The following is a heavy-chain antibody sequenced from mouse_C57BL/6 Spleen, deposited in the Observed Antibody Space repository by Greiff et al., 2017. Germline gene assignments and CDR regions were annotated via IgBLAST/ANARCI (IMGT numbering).Heavy chain of an antibody. CDR1: GYTFTSYW. J-gene: IGHJ1*03. V-gene: IGHV1-55*01. CDR2: IYPGSGST. Sequence: QVQLQQPGAELVKPGASVKMSCKASGYTFTSYWITWVKQRPGQGLEWIGDIYPGSGSTNSNEKFKSKATLTVDTSSSTAYMQLSSLTSEDSAGYYCARLYYDYDPFGYFDVWGTGTTVTVSS. D-gene: IGHD2-4*01. CDR3: ARLYYDYDPFGYFDV.